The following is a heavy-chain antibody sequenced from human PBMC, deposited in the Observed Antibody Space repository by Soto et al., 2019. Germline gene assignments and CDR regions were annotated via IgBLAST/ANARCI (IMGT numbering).Heavy chain of an antibody. CDR2: ISSSSSTI. CDR1: GFTFSSYS. Sequence: GGSLRLSCAASGFTFSSYSMNWVRQAPGKGLEWVSYISSSSSTIYYADSVKGRFTISRDNAKNSLYLQMNSLRAEDTAVYYCARDSLSGESDFWSGPGAEYFQHWGQGTLVTVSS. CDR3: ARDSLSGESDFWSGPGAEYFQH. J-gene: IGHJ1*01. D-gene: IGHD3-3*01. V-gene: IGHV3-48*01.